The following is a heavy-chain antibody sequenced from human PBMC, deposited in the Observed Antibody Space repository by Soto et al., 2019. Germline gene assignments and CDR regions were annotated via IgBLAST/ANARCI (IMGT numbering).Heavy chain of an antibody. D-gene: IGHD6-13*01. CDR2: IRSKAYGGTT. J-gene: IGHJ6*02. Sequence: PGGSLRLSCTASGFTFGDYAMSWFRQAPGKGLEWVGFIRSKAYGGTTEYAASVKGRFTISRDDSKSIAYLQMNGLKTEDTAVYYCTSSSSSWYFNYYYGMDVWGQGTTVTVSS. V-gene: IGHV3-49*03. CDR3: TSSSSSWYFNYYYGMDV. CDR1: GFTFGDYA.